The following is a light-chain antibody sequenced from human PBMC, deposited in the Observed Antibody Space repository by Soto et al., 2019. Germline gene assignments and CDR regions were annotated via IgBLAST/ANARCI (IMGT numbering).Light chain of an antibody. CDR2: ATS. CDR1: QTIRSH. CDR3: QQTYRTPLT. V-gene: IGKV1-39*01. Sequence: EIQMTQSPSSLSASVGDRVTITGLASQTIRSHLNWYQQKPGEAPKIVIYATSTLQSGVPSRFNGSVSGTDFTLSISSLQPEDFATYYCQQTYRTPLTFGGGTKV. J-gene: IGKJ4*01.